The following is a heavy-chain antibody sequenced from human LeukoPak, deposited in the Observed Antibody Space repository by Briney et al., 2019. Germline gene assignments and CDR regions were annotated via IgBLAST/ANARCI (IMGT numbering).Heavy chain of an antibody. D-gene: IGHD2-2*01. Sequence: GASVKVSCKASGYTFPTYGISWVRQAPGQGLEWMGWISAYNGNTNYAQKLQGRVTMTTDTSTSTAYMELRSLRSDDTAVYYCARDRIPNIVVVPAAMGGRSYFDYWGQGTLVTVSS. J-gene: IGHJ4*02. V-gene: IGHV1-18*01. CDR2: ISAYNGNT. CDR3: ARDRIPNIVVVPAAMGGRSYFDY. CDR1: GYTFPTYG.